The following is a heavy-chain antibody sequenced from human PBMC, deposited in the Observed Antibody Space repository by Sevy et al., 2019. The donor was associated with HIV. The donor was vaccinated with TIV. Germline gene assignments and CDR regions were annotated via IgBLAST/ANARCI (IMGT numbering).Heavy chain of an antibody. V-gene: IGHV3-7*01. D-gene: IGHD4-17*01. Sequence: GGSLRLSCAASGFTFSSYWMSWVRQAPGKGLEWVANIKQDGSEKYYVDSVKGRFTISRDNAKNSLYLQMNSLRAEDTAGYYCAKAQGYGGYLFDYWGQGTLVTVSS. CDR2: IKQDGSEK. CDR3: AKAQGYGGYLFDY. J-gene: IGHJ4*02. CDR1: GFTFSSYW.